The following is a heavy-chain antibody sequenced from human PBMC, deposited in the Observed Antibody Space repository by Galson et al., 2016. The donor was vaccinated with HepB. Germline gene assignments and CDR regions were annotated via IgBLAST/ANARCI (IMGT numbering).Heavy chain of an antibody. D-gene: IGHD5-12*01. Sequence: SLRLSCAASGFTLSDYWMAWVRQAPGKGLEWVADIKRDGSQKQYVEPVKGRFTISRDNAEASVYLQMNSLRAEDTAIYYCARDTHDYRRSNNYWGAFDIWGQGTMVTVSS. J-gene: IGHJ3*02. CDR2: IKRDGSQK. V-gene: IGHV3-7*03. CDR3: ARDTHDYRRSNNYWGAFDI. CDR1: GFTLSDYW.